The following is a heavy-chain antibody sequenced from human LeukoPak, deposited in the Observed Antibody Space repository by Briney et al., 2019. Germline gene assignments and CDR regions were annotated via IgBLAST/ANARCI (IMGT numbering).Heavy chain of an antibody. CDR3: AKDGVVPAATEPGEFDY. J-gene: IGHJ4*02. Sequence: QPGGSLRLSCAASGFTVSSNYMSWVRQAPGKGLEWVSVIYSGGSTYYADSVKGRFTISRDNSKNTLYLQMNSLRAEDTAVYYCAKDGVVPAATEPGEFDYWGQGTLVTVSS. D-gene: IGHD2-2*01. CDR2: IYSGGST. V-gene: IGHV3-53*01. CDR1: GFTVSSNY.